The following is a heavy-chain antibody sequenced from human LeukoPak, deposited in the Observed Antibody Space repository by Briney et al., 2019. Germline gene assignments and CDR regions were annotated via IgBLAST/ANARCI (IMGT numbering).Heavy chain of an antibody. Sequence: SETLSLTCTVSGGSISSYYWSWIRQPAGKGLEWIGRIYTSGSTNYNPSLKSRVTMSVDTSKNQFSLKLSSVTAADTAVYYCAGTYYYGSGRYYFDYWGQGTLVTVSS. CDR2: IYTSGST. V-gene: IGHV4-4*07. CDR3: AGTYYYGSGRYYFDY. CDR1: GGSISSYY. J-gene: IGHJ4*02. D-gene: IGHD3-10*01.